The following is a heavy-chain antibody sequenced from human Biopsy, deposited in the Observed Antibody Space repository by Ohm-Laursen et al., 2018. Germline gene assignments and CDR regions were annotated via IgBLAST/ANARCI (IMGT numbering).Heavy chain of an antibody. V-gene: IGHV4-61*01. CDR2: IYDRGST. CDR1: GDSVSSGSFY. D-gene: IGHD3-22*01. J-gene: IGHJ4*02. Sequence: TLSLTCTVSGDSVSSGSFYWTWIRQPPGQGLEYIGYIYDRGSTANYNPSLESRVTISVDTSKNQFSLKLYSVTAADTAVYYCARGGRYYYDSPDNWGQGTLVIVSS. CDR3: ARGGRYYYDSPDN.